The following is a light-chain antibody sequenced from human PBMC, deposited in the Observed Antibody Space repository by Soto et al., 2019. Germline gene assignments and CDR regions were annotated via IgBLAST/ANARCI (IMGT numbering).Light chain of an antibody. Sequence: EIVLTQSPGTLSLSPGERATLSCRASQSVSSSCLAWYQQKPGQAPRLLIYGASGRATGIPDRFSGSGSGTDFTLTISTLEPEDFAVYYCQQYGSSPMYTFGQGTKLEIK. CDR3: QQYGSSPMYT. V-gene: IGKV3-20*01. J-gene: IGKJ2*01. CDR1: QSVSSSC. CDR2: GAS.